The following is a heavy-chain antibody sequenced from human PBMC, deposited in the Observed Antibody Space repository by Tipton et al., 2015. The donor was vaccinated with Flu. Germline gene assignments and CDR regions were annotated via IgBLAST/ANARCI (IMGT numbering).Heavy chain of an antibody. D-gene: IGHD6-19*01. CDR1: GGSFSAFN. J-gene: IGHJ2*01. V-gene: IGHV4-34*01. CDR3: ARLPRYSSGWGRYFDR. CDR2: IHPRGNT. Sequence: TLSLTCGVSGGSFSAFNWGWIRQSPGKGLGWIGEIHPRGNTNYKSSLKSRVSISVDTSKNQISLRLSTVTAADTAIYYCARLPRYSSGWGRYFDRWGRGTLVTVSS.